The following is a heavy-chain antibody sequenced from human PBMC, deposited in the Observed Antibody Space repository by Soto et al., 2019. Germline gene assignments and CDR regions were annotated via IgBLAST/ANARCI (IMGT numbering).Heavy chain of an antibody. CDR2: IWYDGSNK. CDR3: ARSRPYGSGSYLDY. CDR1: GFTFSSYG. Sequence: GGSLRLSCAASGFTFSSYGMHWVRQAPGKGLEWVAVIWYDGSNKYYADSVKGRFTISRDNSKNTLYLQMNSLRAEDTAVYYCARSRPYGSGSYLDYWGQGTLVTV. D-gene: IGHD3-10*01. V-gene: IGHV3-33*01. J-gene: IGHJ4*02.